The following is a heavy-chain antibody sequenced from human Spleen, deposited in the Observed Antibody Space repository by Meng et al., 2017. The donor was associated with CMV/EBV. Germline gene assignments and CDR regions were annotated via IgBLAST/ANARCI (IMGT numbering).Heavy chain of an antibody. CDR3: ARDVVGATHFDY. J-gene: IGHJ4*02. D-gene: IGHD1-26*01. CDR2: ISAYTGNT. V-gene: IGHV1-18*01. Sequence: QFQLVQSGAYVKKPGVSVKVSCKGSGYIFTIYGIRWVRQAPGQGLQWMGWISAYTGNTNYAQKLQGRVTMTTDTLMTTAYMELSRLRSDDTAVYYCARDVVGATHFDYWGQGTLVTVSS. CDR1: GYIFTIYG.